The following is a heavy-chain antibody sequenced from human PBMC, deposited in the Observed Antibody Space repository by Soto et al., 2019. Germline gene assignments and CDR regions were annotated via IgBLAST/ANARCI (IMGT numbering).Heavy chain of an antibody. J-gene: IGHJ4*02. D-gene: IGHD6-6*01. CDR1: GVTFSSFE. V-gene: IGHV3-48*03. CDR2: IGRSGETI. CDR3: ARDSRGGAARRPTFYY. Sequence: QSGGSLRLSCVGSGVTFSSFEMNWVRQTPGKGLEWLSYIGRSGETIYYADSVKGRFTISRDSAKSSLFLQMNGLRDEDTGIYYCARDSRGGAARRPTFYYWGRGTLVTVSS.